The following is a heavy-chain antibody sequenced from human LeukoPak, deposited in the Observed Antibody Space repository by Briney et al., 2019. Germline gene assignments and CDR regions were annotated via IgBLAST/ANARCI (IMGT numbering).Heavy chain of an antibody. V-gene: IGHV3-74*01. CDR2: INSDGSGT. J-gene: IGHJ4*02. CDR3: ARGEKSWINGFDL. CDR1: GFTFSSHW. Sequence: GGSLRLSCAASGFTFSSHWMHWVRQAPGKGLVWVSRINSDGSGTIYADSVKGRFTISRDNAKNTLDLQMNSLRAEDTAAYYCARGEKSWINGFDLWGQGTLGTVSS. D-gene: IGHD2-8*01.